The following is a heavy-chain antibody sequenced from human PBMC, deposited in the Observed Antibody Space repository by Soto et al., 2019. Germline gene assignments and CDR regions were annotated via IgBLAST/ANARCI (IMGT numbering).Heavy chain of an antibody. CDR1: GFTFSTYS. CDR2: ISSRSDI. Sequence: GGSLRLSCVGSGFTFSTYSINWVRQAPGKGLEWVSSISSRSDIYYADSVKGRFTISRDNAKNSVSLQMNSLRAEDTAVYYCAREYTAGPLAYGLDVWGQGTTVT. J-gene: IGHJ6*02. V-gene: IGHV3-21*01. CDR3: AREYTAGPLAYGLDV. D-gene: IGHD2-2*02.